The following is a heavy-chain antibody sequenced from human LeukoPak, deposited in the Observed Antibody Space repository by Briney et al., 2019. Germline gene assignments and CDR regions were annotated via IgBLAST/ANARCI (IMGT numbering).Heavy chain of an antibody. D-gene: IGHD3-10*01. CDR1: GFTVSSNY. V-gene: IGHV3-53*01. J-gene: IGHJ4*02. Sequence: GGSLRLSCAASGFTVSSNYISWVRQAPGKGLEWVSVIYSGGSTYYADSVKGRFTISRDNAKNSLYLQMNSLRAEDTAVYYCAREYYYGSGSDYWGQGTLVTVSS. CDR2: IYSGGST. CDR3: AREYYYGSGSDY.